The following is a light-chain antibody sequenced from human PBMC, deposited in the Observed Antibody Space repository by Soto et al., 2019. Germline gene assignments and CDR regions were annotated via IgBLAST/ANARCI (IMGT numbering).Light chain of an antibody. J-gene: IGKJ1*01. CDR1: QSVSTK. V-gene: IGKV3-15*01. CDR3: QQYDNWPLT. Sequence: IVMTQSPATLSVSPGERATLSCRASQSVSTKLAWYQQKAGQAPRLLIYGASTRATGVPATFSGSRSGTEFTLTISSPQSEDFAVYYCQQYDNWPLTFGQGTKVEIK. CDR2: GAS.